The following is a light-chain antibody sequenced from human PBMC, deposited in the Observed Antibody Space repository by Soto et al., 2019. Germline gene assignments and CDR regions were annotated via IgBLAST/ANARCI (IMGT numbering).Light chain of an antibody. CDR1: QSISSW. V-gene: IGKV1-5*01. Sequence: DIQMTQSPSTLSATAGDRVTITCRASQSISSWLAWYQHKPGKAPKLLIYDAYNLDSGVPSRFSGSRSGTEFPLAVSNLQPDDCATYFCQQYENYWTFGQGTRVEIK. CDR3: QQYENYWT. J-gene: IGKJ1*01. CDR2: DAY.